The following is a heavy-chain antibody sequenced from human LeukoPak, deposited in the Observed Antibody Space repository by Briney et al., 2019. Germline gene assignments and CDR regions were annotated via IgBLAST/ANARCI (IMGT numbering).Heavy chain of an antibody. Sequence: PGGSLRPSCSASGFTFSSYAMHWVRQAPGKGLEYVSAISSNGGSTYYADSVKGRFTISRDNSKNALYLQMSSLRAEDTAVYYCVKGRITMSSKGGHRYYFDYWGQGTLVTVSS. V-gene: IGHV3-64D*09. CDR3: VKGRITMSSKGGHRYYFDY. CDR1: GFTFSSYA. CDR2: ISSNGGST. D-gene: IGHD3-22*01. J-gene: IGHJ4*02.